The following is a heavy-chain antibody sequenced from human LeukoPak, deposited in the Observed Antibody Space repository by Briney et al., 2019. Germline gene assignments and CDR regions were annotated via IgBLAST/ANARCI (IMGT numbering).Heavy chain of an antibody. D-gene: IGHD7-27*01. CDR2: IDGDGGNP. CDR1: GFTFDTYL. CDR3: TRDSGAERRYFDL. J-gene: IGHJ2*01. V-gene: IGHV3-74*01. Sequence: GGSLRLSCVASGFTFDTYLMDWVRQAPGKGPVWVSRIDGDGGNPSYADSVKGRFTISRDNAKTTLYLQMNSLRAEDTAVFYCTRDSGAERRYFDLWGRGTLVTVSS.